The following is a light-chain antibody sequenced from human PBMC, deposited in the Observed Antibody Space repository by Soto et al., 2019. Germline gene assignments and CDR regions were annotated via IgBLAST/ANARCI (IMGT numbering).Light chain of an antibody. CDR2: AAS. Sequence: IVMTQSPATLSVSPGERVTLSCRASQSVSNNLAWYQQKPGQAPRLLIYAASTRATGLPARFSGSGPGTQFTLTISSLQSEDFAVYYCQQYNNWPPLTFGGGTKVEIK. CDR3: QQYNNWPPLT. J-gene: IGKJ4*01. V-gene: IGKV3-15*01. CDR1: QSVSNN.